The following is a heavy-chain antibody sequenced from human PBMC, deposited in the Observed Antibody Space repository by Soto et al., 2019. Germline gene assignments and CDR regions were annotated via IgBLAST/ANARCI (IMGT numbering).Heavy chain of an antibody. D-gene: IGHD3-10*02. Sequence: QGQLVESGGGVVQTGRSLRLSCVASRFTFSDYGMHWVRQAPGKGLEWVAAISHDGGNEYYAESLKARFTISRDNSDNTLYLQMDSLRTEDTALYYCAKSVQCCKGTTCSPEAFDIWGQGTEVTVSS. CDR3: AKSVQCCKGTTCSPEAFDI. CDR2: ISHDGGNE. CDR1: RFTFSDYG. V-gene: IGHV3-30*18. J-gene: IGHJ3*02.